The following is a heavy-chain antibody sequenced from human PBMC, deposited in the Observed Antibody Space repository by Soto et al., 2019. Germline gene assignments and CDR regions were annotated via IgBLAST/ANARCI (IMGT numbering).Heavy chain of an antibody. CDR1: GGTFSSYA. J-gene: IGHJ4*02. CDR2: IIPIFGTA. CDR3: CWYYYDSSGYYYVDY. V-gene: IGHV1-69*13. Sequence: SVKVSCKASGGTFSSYAISWVRQAPRQGLEWMGGIIPIFGTANYAQKFQGRVTITADESTSTAYMELSSLRSEDTAVYYCCWYYYDSSGYYYVDYWGQGTLVTVSS. D-gene: IGHD3-22*01.